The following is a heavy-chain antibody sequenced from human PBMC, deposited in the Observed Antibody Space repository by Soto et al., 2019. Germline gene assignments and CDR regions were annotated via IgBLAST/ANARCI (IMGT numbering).Heavy chain of an antibody. Sequence: GESLKISCKGSGYTFTNYWIGWVRQMPGKGLEWMGIIYPGDSETRYSPSFQGQVTMSADKSISTAYLQWSSLKASDSAIYYCARMYYYGAGTLDYWGQGTLVTVSS. D-gene: IGHD3-10*01. CDR2: IYPGDSET. CDR3: ARMYYYGAGTLDY. J-gene: IGHJ4*02. V-gene: IGHV5-51*01. CDR1: GYTFTNYW.